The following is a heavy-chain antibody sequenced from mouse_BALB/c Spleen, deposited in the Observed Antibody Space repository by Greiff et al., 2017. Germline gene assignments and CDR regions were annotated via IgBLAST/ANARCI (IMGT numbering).Heavy chain of an antibody. CDR3: ARWGTYDYGYDVDY. CDR1: GFTITDYY. J-gene: IGHJ4*01. Sequence: EVQLQQSGPELVRPGALVKLSCKASGFTITDYYMHWVKQRPEQGLEWIGWIDPENGNTIYDPKFQGKASITADTSSNTAYLQLSSLTSEDTAVYYCARWGTYDYGYDVDYWGQGTSVTVSA. CDR2: IDPENGNT. D-gene: IGHD2-14*01. V-gene: IGHV14-1*02.